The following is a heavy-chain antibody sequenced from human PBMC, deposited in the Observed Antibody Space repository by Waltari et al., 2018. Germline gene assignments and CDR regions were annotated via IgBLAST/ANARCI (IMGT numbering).Heavy chain of an antibody. CDR3: VTDRGNFDY. CDR1: GVSTQPFKSAY. CDR2: IKTNSEGATT. J-gene: IGHJ4*02. D-gene: IGHD6-25*01. Sequence: EVQLVESGGGLVQPGGSVRLSCVVSGVSTQPFKSAYMSWVRLAPTGGLAWIGRIKTNSEGATTEFAAPLKGRFSISRDDSKKTLYLQLSSLEKDDTAVYYCVTDRGNFDYWGQGTLVTVSS. V-gene: IGHV3-15*01.